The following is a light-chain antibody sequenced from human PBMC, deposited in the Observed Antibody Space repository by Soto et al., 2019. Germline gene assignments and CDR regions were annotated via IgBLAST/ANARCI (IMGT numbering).Light chain of an antibody. CDR2: DAS. CDR3: QQRKYWPPLT. Sequence: EVVLTQSPDTLSLSPGERATLSCRTSHSVDIYLAWYQQKPGQAPRLLIYDASNRVTGIPTRFSGSGSGTDFTLTISSLEPEDFAVYYCQQRKYWPPLTFGGGTKVDIK. CDR1: HSVDIY. V-gene: IGKV3-11*01. J-gene: IGKJ4*01.